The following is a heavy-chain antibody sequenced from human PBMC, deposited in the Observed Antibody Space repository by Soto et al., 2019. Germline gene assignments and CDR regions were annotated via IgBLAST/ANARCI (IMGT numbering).Heavy chain of an antibody. Sequence: QVQLVQSGAEVKKPGASVKVSCKASGYTFTSYDINWVRQATGQVLEWMVWMNPNSGNTGYAQKFQGRVTMTRNTSIITAYMELSSLRSEDTAVYYCARGVRAATSRYYGMDVWGQGTTVTVSS. CDR2: MNPNSGNT. D-gene: IGHD6-25*01. CDR1: GYTFTSYD. CDR3: ARGVRAATSRYYGMDV. V-gene: IGHV1-8*01. J-gene: IGHJ6*02.